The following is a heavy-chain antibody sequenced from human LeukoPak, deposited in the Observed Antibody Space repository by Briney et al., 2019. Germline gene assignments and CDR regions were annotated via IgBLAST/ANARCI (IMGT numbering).Heavy chain of an antibody. Sequence: SETLSLTCTVSGGSISSGGYYWSWIRQPPGKGLEWIGYIYYSGSTYYNPSLKSRVTISVDTSKNQFSLKLSSVTAADTAVYYCARCIEGAFDIWGQGTMVTVSS. CDR1: GGSISSGGYY. J-gene: IGHJ3*02. V-gene: IGHV4-30-2*03. CDR2: IYYSGST. CDR3: ARCIEGAFDI.